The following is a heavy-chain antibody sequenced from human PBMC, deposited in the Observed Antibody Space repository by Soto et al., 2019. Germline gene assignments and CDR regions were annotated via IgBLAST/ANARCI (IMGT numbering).Heavy chain of an antibody. CDR1: GVSVSNRTHY. CDR3: VRELALTVRRDDKYYYYGLGR. J-gene: IGHJ6*01. Sequence: PSETLSLTCEVSGVSVSNRTHYWTWIRQPPRKGLEWIGFLYYGGTNYNPSLKSRLTIALDTSKNQISLNLRSVTDADTAVYYCVRELALTVRRDDKYYYYGLGRWGQVTTGIVAS. V-gene: IGHV4-61*01. CDR2: LYYGGT. D-gene: IGHD3-22*01.